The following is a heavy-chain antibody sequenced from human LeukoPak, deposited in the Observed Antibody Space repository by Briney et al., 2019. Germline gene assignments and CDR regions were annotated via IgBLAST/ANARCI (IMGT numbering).Heavy chain of an antibody. V-gene: IGHV4-31*03. Sequence: SQTLSLTCTVSGGSISSGGYYWSWIRQHPGKGLEWIGYIYYSGSTYYNPSLKSRVTISVDTSKNQFSLKLSSVTAVDTAVYYCAREGHYDILTGYARAFDIWGQGTMVTVSS. CDR3: AREGHYDILTGYARAFDI. CDR1: GGSISSGGYY. CDR2: IYYSGST. D-gene: IGHD3-9*01. J-gene: IGHJ3*02.